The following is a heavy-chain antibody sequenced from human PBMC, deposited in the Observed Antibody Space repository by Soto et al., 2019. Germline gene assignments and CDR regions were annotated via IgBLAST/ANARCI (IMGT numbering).Heavy chain of an antibody. V-gene: IGHV1-69*01. D-gene: IGHD5-18*01. CDR1: GGTFSSYA. CDR2: IIPIFGTA. J-gene: IGHJ3*02. CDR3: ARATNPKYSYGLLWALDI. Sequence: QVQVVQSGAEVKKPGSSGKVSCKASGGTFSSYAISWVRQAPGQGREWMGGIIPIFGTANYAQKFQGRDMITADESTSTAYMEMSSLRSEDTAVYYCARATNPKYSYGLLWALDIWGQGTMVTVSS.